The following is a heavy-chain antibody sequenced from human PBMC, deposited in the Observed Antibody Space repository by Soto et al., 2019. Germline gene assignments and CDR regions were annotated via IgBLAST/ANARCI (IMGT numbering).Heavy chain of an antibody. Sequence: VKASCKGAGYTFTCYCINWVRQATGQGLEWMGWMNPNSGNTGYAQKFQGRVTMTRNTSISTAYMELSSLRSEDTAVYYCARGEDIVAPRLMDYYYYYMDVWGKGTTVTVSS. V-gene: IGHV1-8*01. CDR2: MNPNSGNT. CDR3: ARGEDIVAPRLMDYYYYYMDV. J-gene: IGHJ6*03. CDR1: GYTFTCYC. D-gene: IGHD5-12*01.